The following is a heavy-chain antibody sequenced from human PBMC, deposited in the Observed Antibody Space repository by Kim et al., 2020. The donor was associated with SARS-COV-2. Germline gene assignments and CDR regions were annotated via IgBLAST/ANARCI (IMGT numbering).Heavy chain of an antibody. V-gene: IGHV1-18*04. Sequence: ASVKVSCKASGYTFTSYGISWVRQAPGQGLEWMGWISAYNGNTNYAQKLQGRVTMTTDTSTSTAYMELRSLRSDDTAVYYCARDLGPHTGSYGPYYYYGMDVWGQGNTVTVSS. D-gene: IGHD1-26*01. CDR2: ISAYNGNT. J-gene: IGHJ6*02. CDR3: ARDLGPHTGSYGPYYYYGMDV. CDR1: GYTFTSYG.